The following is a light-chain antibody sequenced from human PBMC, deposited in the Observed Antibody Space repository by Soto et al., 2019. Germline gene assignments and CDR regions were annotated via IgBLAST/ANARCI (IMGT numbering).Light chain of an antibody. CDR3: QQYVRSPWT. Sequence: EIELTQSPGTLSLSPGERATLSCRASQSVSSSYLAWYQQKPGQAPRLLIYGASSRATGIPDRFSGSGSGTDFTLTISRLEPEDFAVYYCQQYVRSPWTFGQGTKVDIK. V-gene: IGKV3-20*01. CDR2: GAS. CDR1: QSVSSSY. J-gene: IGKJ1*01.